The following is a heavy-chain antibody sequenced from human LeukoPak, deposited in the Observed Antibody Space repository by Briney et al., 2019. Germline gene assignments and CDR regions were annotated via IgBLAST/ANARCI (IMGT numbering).Heavy chain of an antibody. V-gene: IGHV3-30*02. CDR1: GFTFSSYG. Sequence: GGSLRLSCAASGFTFSSYGIHWVRQAPGKGLEWVAFIRYDGSNKYYADSVKGRFTISRDNSKNTLYLQMNSLRAEDTAVYYCARDRVAARQWGYYYYMDVWGKGTTVTVSS. D-gene: IGHD6-6*01. CDR2: IRYDGSNK. CDR3: ARDRVAARQWGYYYYMDV. J-gene: IGHJ6*03.